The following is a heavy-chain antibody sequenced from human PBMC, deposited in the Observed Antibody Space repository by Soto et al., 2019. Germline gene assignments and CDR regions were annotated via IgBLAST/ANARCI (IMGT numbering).Heavy chain of an antibody. CDR1: GYTFTSYA. V-gene: IGHV1-3*01. D-gene: IGHD3-3*01. J-gene: IGHJ5*02. CDR3: ARGFPLWFDT. CDR2: INDGNGKT. Sequence: ASVKVSCKASGYTFTSYAMDWVRQAPGQRLEWMGWINDGNGKTKYSKKLQGRVTITRETSASKDYMELSRLRSEEKAVYYCARGFPLWFDTWGQGTLVTVSS.